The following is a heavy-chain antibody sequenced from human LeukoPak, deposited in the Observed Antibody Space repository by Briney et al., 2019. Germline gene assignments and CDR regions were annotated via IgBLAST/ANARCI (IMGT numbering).Heavy chain of an antibody. D-gene: IGHD1-1*01. CDR1: GYTFTGYY. CDR2: INPNSGGT. Sequence: ASVKVSCKASGYTFTGYYMHWVRQAPGQGLEWMGWINPNSGGTNYAQKFQGRVTMTRDTSISTAYMELSSLRSEDTAVYYCARDKSPNWRFDDWGQGTLVTVSS. CDR3: ARDKSPNWRFDD. V-gene: IGHV1-2*02. J-gene: IGHJ4*02.